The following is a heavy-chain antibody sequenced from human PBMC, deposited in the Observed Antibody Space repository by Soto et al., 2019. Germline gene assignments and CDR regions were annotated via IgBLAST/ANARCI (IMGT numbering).Heavy chain of an antibody. D-gene: IGHD6-13*01. V-gene: IGHV3-23*01. CDR3: ARVSSSWYAGVFDL. J-gene: IGHJ4*02. CDR2: LSDSGGSI. CDR1: GFTFNSHA. Sequence: EVQLLESGGGLVQPGGSLRLSCTASGFTFNSHAMTWVRQAPGKGLEWVSGLSDSGGSIYYADSVKGRLTISRDNSKNVLYLQMNTLRAEDTAIYYCARVSSSWYAGVFDLWGQGTLVTVSS.